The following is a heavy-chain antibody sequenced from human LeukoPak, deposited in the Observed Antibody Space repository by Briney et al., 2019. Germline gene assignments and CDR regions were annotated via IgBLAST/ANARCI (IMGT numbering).Heavy chain of an antibody. J-gene: IGHJ4*02. Sequence: GGSLRLSCAASGFTFSGSAMHWVRQASGKGLEWVGRIRSKANSYATAYAASVKGRFTISRDDSKNTAYLQMNSLKTEDTAVYYCAKERGSGYYDTGAPLDYWGQGTLVTVSS. D-gene: IGHD3-22*01. CDR3: AKERGSGYYDTGAPLDY. CDR1: GFTFSGSA. CDR2: IRSKANSYAT. V-gene: IGHV3-73*01.